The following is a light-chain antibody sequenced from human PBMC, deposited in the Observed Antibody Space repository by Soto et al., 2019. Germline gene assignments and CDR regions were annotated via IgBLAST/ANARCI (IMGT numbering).Light chain of an antibody. Sequence: DIVMTESPLSLPVTPGEPASISCRSRQNLLNINGNNYLDGYQQKLGQSPQLMLSLGSTRPSGVPARCSGIGSGTYFTRKISRVEAEDVEVYYGVQDLQIPPTFGQGTKLEIK. CDR1: QNLLNINGNNY. V-gene: IGKV2-28*01. CDR2: LGS. CDR3: VQDLQIPPT. J-gene: IGKJ2*01.